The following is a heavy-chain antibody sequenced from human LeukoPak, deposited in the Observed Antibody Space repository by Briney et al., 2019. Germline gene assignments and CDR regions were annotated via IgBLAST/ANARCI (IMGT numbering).Heavy chain of an antibody. CDR3: RVPVVPAALGAFDI. D-gene: IGHD2-2*01. Sequence: PGGSLRLSCAASGFTFSSYAMHWVRQAPGKGLEWVAVISYDGSNKYYADSVEGRFTISRDNSKNTLYLQMNSLRAEDTAVYYCRVPVVPAALGAFDIWGQGTMVTVSS. CDR2: ISYDGSNK. V-gene: IGHV3-30-3*01. J-gene: IGHJ3*02. CDR1: GFTFSSYA.